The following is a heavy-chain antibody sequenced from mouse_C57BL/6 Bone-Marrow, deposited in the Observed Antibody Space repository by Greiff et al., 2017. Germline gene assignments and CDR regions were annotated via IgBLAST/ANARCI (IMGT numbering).Heavy chain of an antibody. J-gene: IGHJ4*01. CDR3: AKNPYYYGSSYYAMDY. CDR2: IWRGGST. CDR1: GFSLTSYG. Sequence: VHLVESGPGLVQPSQSLSITCTVSGFSLTSYGVHWVRQSPGKGLEWLGVIWRGGSTDYNAAFMSRLSITKDNSKSQVFFKMNSLQADDTAIYYCAKNPYYYGSSYYAMDYWGQGTSVTVSS. V-gene: IGHV2-5*01. D-gene: IGHD1-1*01.